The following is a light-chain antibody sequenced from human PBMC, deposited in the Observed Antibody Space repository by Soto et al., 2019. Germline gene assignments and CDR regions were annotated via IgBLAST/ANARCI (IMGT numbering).Light chain of an antibody. J-gene: IGKJ2*01. CDR2: GAS. Sequence: EIVMTQSPATRSVSPGEGATLSCRASQTVSSNLAWYQQKPGQAPRLLIYGASTRATGIPARFSGGGSGTEFTLTISSLQSEDFAVYYCQQYNNWPLYTFGQGTKLEIK. CDR3: QQYNNWPLYT. V-gene: IGKV3-15*01. CDR1: QTVSSN.